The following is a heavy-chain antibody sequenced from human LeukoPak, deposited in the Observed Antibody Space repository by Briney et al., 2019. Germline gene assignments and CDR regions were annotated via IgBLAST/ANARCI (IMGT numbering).Heavy chain of an antibody. D-gene: IGHD6-19*01. V-gene: IGHV3-21*01. J-gene: IGHJ4*02. Sequence: GGSLTLSCAASGFTFSSYSMNGVRQAPGKGLEWVSSISSSSSYIYYADSVKGRFTISRDNAKNSLYLQMNSLRAEDTAVYYCAREIGNSRWHKYWGQGTLVTASS. CDR2: ISSSSSYI. CDR3: AREIGNSRWHKY. CDR1: GFTFSSYS.